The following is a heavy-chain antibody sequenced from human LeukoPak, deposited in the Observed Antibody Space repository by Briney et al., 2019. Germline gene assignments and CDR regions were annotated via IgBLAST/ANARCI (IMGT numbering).Heavy chain of an antibody. CDR1: GFTFSTNW. J-gene: IGHJ4*02. CDR3: ARPQGGYDSSGFPY. D-gene: IGHD3-22*01. Sequence: AGGSLRLSCAASGFTFSTNWMSWVRQAPGKGLEWVANIRQDGSEYYYVDSVKGRFTISRDNARNSLYLQMNSLRAEDTAVYYCARPQGGYDSSGFPYWGQGTLVTVSS. CDR2: IRQDGSEY. V-gene: IGHV3-7*01.